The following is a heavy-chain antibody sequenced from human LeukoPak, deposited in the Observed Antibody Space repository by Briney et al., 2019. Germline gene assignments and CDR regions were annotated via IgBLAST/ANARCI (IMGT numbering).Heavy chain of an antibody. CDR3: ARDSYDILTGYQDWFDP. CDR2: ISAYNGNT. V-gene: IGHV1-18*04. J-gene: IGHJ5*02. CDR1: GYTFTSYG. D-gene: IGHD3-9*01. Sequence: ASVKVSCKASGYTFTSYGISWVRQAPGQGVEWMGWISAYNGNTNYAQKLQGRVSMTTDTSTSTAYMELRSLRSDDTAVYYCARDSYDILTGYQDWFDPWGQGTLVTVSS.